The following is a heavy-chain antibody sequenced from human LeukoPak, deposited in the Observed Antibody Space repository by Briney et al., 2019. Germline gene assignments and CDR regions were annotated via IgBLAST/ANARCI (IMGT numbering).Heavy chain of an antibody. V-gene: IGHV3-9*01. CDR1: GYPFDVYA. Sequence: GSSLRLFCAASGYPFDVYAMLWVRRARGEGLEGVSGYSWYRGSIGYADSVKGRFTISRDNAKNSLYLQMNSLRAEDTALDYCAKDPHPFIAAAGSWFDPWGQGTLVTVSS. D-gene: IGHD6-13*01. CDR3: AKDPHPFIAAAGSWFDP. J-gene: IGHJ5*02. CDR2: YSWYRGSI.